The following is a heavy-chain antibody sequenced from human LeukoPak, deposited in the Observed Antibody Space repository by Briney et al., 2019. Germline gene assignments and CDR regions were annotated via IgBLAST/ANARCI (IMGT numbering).Heavy chain of an antibody. CDR2: IIPIFGIP. Sequence: ASVKVSCKASGGTFGSYTMTWVRQAPGQGLEWMGGIIPIFGIPKYAQKFKGRLTITADKSTSTAYMELSSLRFEDTAVYYCARASGSYRLLDYWGQGTLVTVSS. CDR3: ARASGSYRLLDY. D-gene: IGHD1-26*01. CDR1: GGTFGSYT. J-gene: IGHJ4*02. V-gene: IGHV1-69*10.